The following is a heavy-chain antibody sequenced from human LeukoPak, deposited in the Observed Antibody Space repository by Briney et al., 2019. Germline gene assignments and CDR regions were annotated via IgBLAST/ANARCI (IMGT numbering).Heavy chain of an antibody. Sequence: PGGSLRLSCAASGFTFSSYGMHWVRQAPGKGLERVAFIRYDGSNKYYADSVKGRFTISRDNSKNTLYLQMNSLRAEDTAVYYCAKDTAMVVYYFDYWGQGTLVTVSS. CDR2: IRYDGSNK. CDR1: GFTFSSYG. V-gene: IGHV3-30*02. D-gene: IGHD5-18*01. CDR3: AKDTAMVVYYFDY. J-gene: IGHJ4*02.